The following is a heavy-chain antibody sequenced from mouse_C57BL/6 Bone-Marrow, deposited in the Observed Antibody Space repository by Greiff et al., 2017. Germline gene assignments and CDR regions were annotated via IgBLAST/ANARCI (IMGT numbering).Heavy chain of an antibody. D-gene: IGHD1-1*01. J-gene: IGHJ1*03. CDR1: GYTFTGYW. CDR3: ARCTPVVRHWYFDV. V-gene: IGHV1-9*01. Sequence: QVQLQQSGAELMKPGASVKLSCKATGYTFTGYWIEWVKQRPGHGLEWIGEILPGSGSTNYNEKFKGKATFTTDTSYNTAYMQLSSLTTEDSARYDCARCTPVVRHWYFDVWGTGTTVTVSS. CDR2: ILPGSGST.